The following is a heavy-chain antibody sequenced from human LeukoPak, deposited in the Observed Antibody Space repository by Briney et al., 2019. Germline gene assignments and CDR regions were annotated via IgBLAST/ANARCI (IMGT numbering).Heavy chain of an antibody. V-gene: IGHV3-23*01. D-gene: IGHD2-2*01. CDR3: AKAGHCSSTSCYFAAFRY. CDR1: GFTFSSYA. J-gene: IGHJ4*02. Sequence: PGGSLRLSCAASGFTFSSYAMSWVRQAPGKGLEWISAISGSGGSTYYADSVKGRFTISRDNSKNMLYLQMNSLRAEDTAVYYCAKAGHCSSTSCYFAAFRYWGQGTLVSVSS. CDR2: ISGSGGST.